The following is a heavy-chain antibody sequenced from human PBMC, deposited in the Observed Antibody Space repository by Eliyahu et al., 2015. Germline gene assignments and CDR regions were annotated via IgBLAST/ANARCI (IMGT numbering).Heavy chain of an antibody. D-gene: IGHD6-13*01. CDR3: ASRIAAAGNNWFDP. CDR2: IYYSGST. CDR1: GGSISSSSYY. V-gene: IGHV4-39*01. Sequence: QLQLQESGPGLVKPSETLSLXCXVSGGSISSSSYYWGWIRQPPGKGLEWIGSIYYSGSTYYNPSLKSRVTISVDTSKNQFSLKLSSVTAADTAVYYCASRIAAAGNNWFDPWGQGTLVTVSS. J-gene: IGHJ5*02.